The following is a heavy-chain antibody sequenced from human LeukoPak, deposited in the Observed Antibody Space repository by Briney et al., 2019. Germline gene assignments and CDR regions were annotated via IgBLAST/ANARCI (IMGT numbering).Heavy chain of an antibody. Sequence: GGSLRLSCAASGFTFSSYGMSWVRQAPGKGPEWVSGFSSSGGTIYYADSVKGRFTISRDNAKNSLYLQMNSLRDEDTAVYYCARDRSSSAAPSLSYWGQGTLVTVSS. CDR1: GFTFSSYG. J-gene: IGHJ4*02. D-gene: IGHD6-13*01. CDR3: ARDRSSSAAPSLSY. V-gene: IGHV3-48*02. CDR2: FSSSGGTI.